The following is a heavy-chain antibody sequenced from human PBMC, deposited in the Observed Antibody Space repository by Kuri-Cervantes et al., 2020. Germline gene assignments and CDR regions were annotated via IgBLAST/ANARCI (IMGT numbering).Heavy chain of an antibody. J-gene: IGHJ4*02. CDR2: IKQDGSEK. CDR3: ARIGYSSGWTNFDY. CDR1: GFTFSSYW. D-gene: IGHD6-19*01. V-gene: IGHV3-7*01. Sequence: GSLRLSCAASGFTFSSYWMSWVRQAPGKGLEWVANIKQDGSEKYYVDSVKGRFTISRDNAKNSLYLQMNSLRAEDTAVYYCARIGYSSGWTNFDYWGQGTLVTVSS.